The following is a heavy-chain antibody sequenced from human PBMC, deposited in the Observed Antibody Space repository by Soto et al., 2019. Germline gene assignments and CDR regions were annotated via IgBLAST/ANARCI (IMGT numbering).Heavy chain of an antibody. V-gene: IGHV3-30*18. CDR2: ISYDGSNK. CDR3: AKESHRVVAVEPPFDY. CDR1: GFTFSSYG. D-gene: IGHD2-15*01. Sequence: GGSLRLSCAASGFTFSSYGMHWVRQAPGKGLEWVAVISYDGSNKYYADSVKGRFTISRDNSKNTLYLQMNSLRAEDTAVYYYAKESHRVVAVEPPFDYWGQGTLVTVSS. J-gene: IGHJ4*02.